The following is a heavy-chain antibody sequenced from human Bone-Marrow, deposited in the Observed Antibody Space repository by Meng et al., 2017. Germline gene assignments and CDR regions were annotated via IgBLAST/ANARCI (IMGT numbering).Heavy chain of an antibody. V-gene: IGHV4-34*01. CDR2: IKNSGST. CDR3: ARGPTTMAHDFDY. J-gene: IGHJ4*02. Sequence: HVQVQQGEAGVLELSEALSLNVFGYGGCFSYYYCSWSRQPPGKGLGWVWEIKNSGSTNYNPSLENRATISVDTSQNNLSLKLSSVTAADSAVSYCARGPTTMAHDFDYWGQGTLVTVSS. CDR1: GGCFSYYY. D-gene: IGHD4-11*01.